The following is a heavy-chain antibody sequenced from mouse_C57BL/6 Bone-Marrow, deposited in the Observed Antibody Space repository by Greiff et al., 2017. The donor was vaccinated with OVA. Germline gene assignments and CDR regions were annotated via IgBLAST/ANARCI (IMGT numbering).Heavy chain of an antibody. Sequence: EVHLVESGPGLVKPSQSLSLTCSVTGYSITSGYYWNWIRQFPGNKLEWMGYISYDGSNNYNPSLKNRISITRDTSKNQFFLKLNSVTTEDTATYYCASPHYYGSPYAMDYWGQGTSVTVSS. J-gene: IGHJ4*01. V-gene: IGHV3-6*01. CDR2: ISYDGSN. CDR3: ASPHYYGSPYAMDY. CDR1: GYSITSGYY. D-gene: IGHD1-1*01.